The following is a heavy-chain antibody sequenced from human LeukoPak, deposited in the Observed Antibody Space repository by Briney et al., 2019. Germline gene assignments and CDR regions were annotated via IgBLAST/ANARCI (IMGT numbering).Heavy chain of an antibody. J-gene: IGHJ3*02. CDR1: GYTLTELS. D-gene: IGHD3-3*01. CDR3: ATDLRYDFWSGYWGAFDI. CDR2: FDPEDGET. Sequence: ASVKVSCKVSGYTLTELSMHWVRQAPGKGLEWMGGFDPEDGETIYAQKFQGRVTMTEDTSTDTAYMELSSLRSEDTAVYYCATDLRYDFWSGYWGAFDIWGQGTMVTVSS. V-gene: IGHV1-24*01.